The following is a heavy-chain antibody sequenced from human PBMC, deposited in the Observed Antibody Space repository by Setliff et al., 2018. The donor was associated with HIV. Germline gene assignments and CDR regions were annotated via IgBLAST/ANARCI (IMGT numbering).Heavy chain of an antibody. D-gene: IGHD6-19*01. J-gene: IGHJ1*01. V-gene: IGHV1-24*01. CDR1: EYTLTEVS. CDR2: TDPEDGEI. Sequence: GASVKVSCKVSEYTLTEVSRHWVRQAPGKGLEWMGGTDPEDGEIIYAQKFQGRLTMTEDTSTDTAYMELRSLRSEDTAVYYCSTSPRGLGVAATGRRYLHHWGQGTLVTVSS. CDR3: STSPRGLGVAATGRRYLHH.